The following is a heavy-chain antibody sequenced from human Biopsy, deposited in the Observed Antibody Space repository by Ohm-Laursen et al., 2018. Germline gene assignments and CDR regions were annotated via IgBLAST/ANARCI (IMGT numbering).Heavy chain of an antibody. CDR2: VYYSGST. CDR3: ARHSLDDFWSGAHYYFDY. V-gene: IGHV4-39*01. Sequence: TLSLTCSVSVGSISSRNHYWGWLRQPPGKGLEWIGHVYYSGSTFYNSSLESRVTVSVDTSKNQFHLRLTSMSASDTAVYYCARHSLDDFWSGAHYYFDYWGLGTLVTVSS. J-gene: IGHJ4*02. D-gene: IGHD3-3*01. CDR1: VGSISSRNHY.